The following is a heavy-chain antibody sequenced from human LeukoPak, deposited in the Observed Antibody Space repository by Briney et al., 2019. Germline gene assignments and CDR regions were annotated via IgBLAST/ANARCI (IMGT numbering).Heavy chain of an antibody. D-gene: IGHD3-9*01. CDR1: GGSISSYY. CDR2: IYTSGNT. V-gene: IGHV4-4*07. Sequence: IPSETLSLTCTVSGGSISSYYWSWIRQPAGKGLEWIGRIYTSGNTNYNPSLKGRVTMSVDTSKNQFSLKLSSVTAADTAVYYCARVDLRYFDWLSTYYFDYWGQGTLVTVSS. CDR3: ARVDLRYFDWLSTYYFDY. J-gene: IGHJ4*02.